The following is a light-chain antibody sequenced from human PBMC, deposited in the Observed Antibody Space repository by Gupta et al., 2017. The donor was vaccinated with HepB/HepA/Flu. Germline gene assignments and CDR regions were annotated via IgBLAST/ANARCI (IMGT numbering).Light chain of an antibody. V-gene: IGLV1-47*01. CDR1: TSNIGRNY. CDR2: RDY. Sequence: QSVLTQPPSASGTPGQRVTISCSGGTSNIGRNYVYWYQQFPGSAPQLLIYRDYQRPSGVPERFSGSKSGTSASLAISGLRSGDEAHYYCVAWDDTLSGAVFGGGTKLTVL. CDR3: VAWDDTLSGAV. J-gene: IGLJ2*01.